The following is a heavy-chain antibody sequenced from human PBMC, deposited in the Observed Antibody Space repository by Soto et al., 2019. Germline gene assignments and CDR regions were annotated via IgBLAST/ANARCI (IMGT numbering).Heavy chain of an antibody. J-gene: IGHJ4*02. CDR3: AIRPVYSSEWYHFDS. CDR2: ISLKSGAI. CDR1: GYSLIDYY. Sequence: ASVKVSCKASGYSLIDYYPHWVRQAPGQGPEWIGRISLKSGAINYAQNFQGRATLTWEKSLNTAYMELSSLRSDDTALYYCAIRPVYSSEWYHFDSGSQGTLVPVSS. V-gene: IGHV1-2*02. D-gene: IGHD6-19*01.